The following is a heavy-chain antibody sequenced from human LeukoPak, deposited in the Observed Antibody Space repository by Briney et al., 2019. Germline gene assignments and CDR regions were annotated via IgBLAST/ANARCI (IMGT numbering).Heavy chain of an antibody. CDR2: ISWNSGSI. CDR3: AKDIGPGSSSSGGYYYYYYMDV. Sequence: GGSLRLSCAASGFTFDDYAMHWVRQAPGKGLEWVSGISWNSGSIGYADSVKGRFTISRDNAKNSLYLQMNSLRAEDMALYYCAKDIGPGSSSSGGYYYYYYMDVWGKGTTVTVSS. V-gene: IGHV3-9*03. D-gene: IGHD6-6*01. CDR1: GFTFDDYA. J-gene: IGHJ6*03.